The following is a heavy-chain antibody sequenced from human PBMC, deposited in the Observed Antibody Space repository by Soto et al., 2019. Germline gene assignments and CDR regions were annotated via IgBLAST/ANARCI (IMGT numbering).Heavy chain of an antibody. CDR2: IYYSGST. V-gene: IGHV4-31*03. J-gene: IGHJ5*02. Sequence: QVQLQESGPGLVKPSQTLSLTCTVSGGSISSGGYYWSWIRQHPGKGLEWIGYIYYSGSTYYNPFVKSRVTISVDTSKNQFSVKLSSVTAADTAVYYCAGGRDGWFDPWGQGTLVTVSS. D-gene: IGHD3-16*01. CDR3: AGGRDGWFDP. CDR1: GGSISSGGYY.